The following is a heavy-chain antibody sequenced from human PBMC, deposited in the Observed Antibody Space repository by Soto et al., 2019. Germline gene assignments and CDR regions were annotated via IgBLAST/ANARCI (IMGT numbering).Heavy chain of an antibody. CDR1: GFIFTTYG. CDR2: ISTGGGST. D-gene: IGHD6-19*01. V-gene: IGHV3-23*01. J-gene: IGHJ4*02. Sequence: PGGSLRLSCAASGFIFTTYGMTWVRQAPGKGLEWVSSISTGGGSTYYADSVKGRFTISRDNSKTTLYLQMNSLRAEDTAVYYCAKLTSFSSGWSDFWGQGALVTVSS. CDR3: AKLTSFSSGWSDF.